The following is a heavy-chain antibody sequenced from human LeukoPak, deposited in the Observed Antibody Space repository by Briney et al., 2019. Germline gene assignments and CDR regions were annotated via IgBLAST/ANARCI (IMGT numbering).Heavy chain of an antibody. V-gene: IGHV3-72*01. CDR1: GFTFRNLY. D-gene: IGHD4-17*01. Sequence: GGSLRLSCAASGFTFRNLYMDWVRQAPGKGLEWVGRVRNEANYYTTDYATSVKGRFTISRDDSKNSLFLQMNSLKTEDTAVYYCVRVRYGDSFDYWGQGTLVTVSS. CDR3: VRVRYGDSFDY. CDR2: VRNEANYYTT. J-gene: IGHJ4*02.